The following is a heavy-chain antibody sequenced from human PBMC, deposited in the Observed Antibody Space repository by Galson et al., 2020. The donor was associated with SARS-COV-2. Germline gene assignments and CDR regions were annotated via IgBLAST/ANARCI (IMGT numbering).Heavy chain of an antibody. CDR2: VRYDGSIQ. CDR3: AKTYCDGDCLQDDAFDI. D-gene: IGHD2-21*02. Sequence: GGSLRLSCAAYGFTFSNHGMHWVRQAPGKGLEWVSFVRYDGSIQYYADSVKGRFTISRDNSKNTLYLQLNSLRVEDTAVYYCAKTYCDGDCLQDDAFDIWGQGTVVTVSS. V-gene: IGHV3-30*02. J-gene: IGHJ3*02. CDR1: GFTFSNHG.